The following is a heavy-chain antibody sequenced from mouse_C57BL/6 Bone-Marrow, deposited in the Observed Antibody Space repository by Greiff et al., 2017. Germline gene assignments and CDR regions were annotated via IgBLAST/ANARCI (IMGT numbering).Heavy chain of an antibody. Sequence: VHVKQSGPELVKPGASVKISCKASGYSFTDYNMNWVKQSNGKSLEWIGVLNPNYGTTSYNQKFKGKATLTVDQSSSTAYMQLNSLTSEDSAVYYCARWLYYAMDYWGQGTSVTVSS. J-gene: IGHJ4*01. CDR2: LNPNYGTT. CDR3: ARWLYYAMDY. CDR1: GYSFTDYN. V-gene: IGHV1-39*01.